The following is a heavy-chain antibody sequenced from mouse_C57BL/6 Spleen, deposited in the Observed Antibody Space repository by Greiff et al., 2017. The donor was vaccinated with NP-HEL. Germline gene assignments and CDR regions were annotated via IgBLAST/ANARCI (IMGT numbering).Heavy chain of an antibody. V-gene: IGHV1-82*01. CDR3: ARGPVYYGSSYRADFDY. J-gene: IGHJ2*01. Sequence: QVQLKESGPELVKPGASVKISCKASGYAFSSSWMNWVKQRPGKGLEWIGRIYPGDGDTNYNGKFKGKATLTADKSSSTAYMQLSSLTSEDSAVYFCARGPVYYGSSYRADFDYWGQGTTLTVSS. D-gene: IGHD1-1*01. CDR2: IYPGDGDT. CDR1: GYAFSSSW.